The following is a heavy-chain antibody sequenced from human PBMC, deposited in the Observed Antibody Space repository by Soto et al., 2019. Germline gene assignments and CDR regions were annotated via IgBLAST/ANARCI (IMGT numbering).Heavy chain of an antibody. D-gene: IGHD3-22*01. CDR3: AREGHYYDSSGYRSEYFQH. J-gene: IGHJ1*01. V-gene: IGHV1-69*13. Sequence: SVKVSCKASGGTFSSYAISWVRQAPGQGLEWMGGIIPIFGTANYAQKFQGRVTITADESTSTAYMELSSLRSEDTAVYYCAREGHYYDSSGYRSEYFQHWGQGTLVTVPQ. CDR1: GGTFSSYA. CDR2: IIPIFGTA.